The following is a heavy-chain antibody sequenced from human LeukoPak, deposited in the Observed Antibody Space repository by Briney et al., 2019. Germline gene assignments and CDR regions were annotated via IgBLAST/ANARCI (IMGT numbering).Heavy chain of an antibody. D-gene: IGHD6-6*01. CDR2: IRYDGSNK. CDR1: RFTFSSYG. V-gene: IGHV3-30*02. Sequence: GGSLRLSCAASRFTFSSYGMHWVRQAPGKGLEWVAFIRYDGSNKYYADSVKGRFTISRDNSKNTLYLQMNSLRAEDTAVYYCAKGIAARDYYYMDVWGKGTTVTVSS. CDR3: AKGIAARDYYYMDV. J-gene: IGHJ6*03.